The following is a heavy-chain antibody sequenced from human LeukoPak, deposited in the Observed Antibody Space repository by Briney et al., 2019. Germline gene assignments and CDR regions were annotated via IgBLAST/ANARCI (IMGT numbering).Heavy chain of an antibody. V-gene: IGHV4-39*01. CDR1: GGSISSSNSY. Sequence: PSETLSLTCSVSGGSISSSNSYWGWIRQPPGKRLEWIGATDYSGRAYYNPSLVSRFTISVDTSKHQFSLKLNSVTATDTAIYYCVRHRQHCDGGSCFPPDSWGQGTLVTVSS. CDR2: TDYSGRA. CDR3: VRHRQHCDGGSCFPPDS. D-gene: IGHD2-15*01. J-gene: IGHJ4*02.